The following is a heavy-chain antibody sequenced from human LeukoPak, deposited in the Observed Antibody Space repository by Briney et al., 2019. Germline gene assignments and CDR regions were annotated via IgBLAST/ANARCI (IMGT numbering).Heavy chain of an antibody. Sequence: ASVKVSCKASGYTFTGYYMHWVRHAPGQGLEWMGWINPNSGGINYAQKFQGRVTMTRHTSISTAYMELSRLRSDDTAVYYCARDFTDIVVVPAAIGEYRYYFDYWGQGTLVTVSS. J-gene: IGHJ4*02. CDR2: INPNSGGI. CDR3: ARDFTDIVVVPAAIGEYRYYFDY. V-gene: IGHV1-2*02. D-gene: IGHD2-2*02. CDR1: GYTFTGYY.